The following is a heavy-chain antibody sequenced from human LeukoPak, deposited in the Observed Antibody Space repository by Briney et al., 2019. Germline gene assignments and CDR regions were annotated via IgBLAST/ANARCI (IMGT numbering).Heavy chain of an antibody. D-gene: IGHD6-19*01. CDR2: ISGDGGST. J-gene: IGHJ4*02. CDR3: ARESERSGWYDY. Sequence: GGSLRLSCAAPGFIFDDYAIHGVRQAPGKGLEWVSLISGDGGSTFSADSVKGRFTISRDNSKNSLYLQMSSLRSEDTALYYCARESERSGWYDYWGQGTLVTVSS. CDR1: GFIFDDYA. V-gene: IGHV3-43*02.